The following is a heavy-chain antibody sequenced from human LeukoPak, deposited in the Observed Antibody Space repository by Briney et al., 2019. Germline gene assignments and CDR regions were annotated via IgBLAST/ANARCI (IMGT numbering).Heavy chain of an antibody. CDR3: ARDSISIGVVVAATPGPFGY. CDR2: IKQDGSEK. J-gene: IGHJ4*02. Sequence: PGGSLRLSCAASGFTFSSYWMSWVRQAPGKGLEWVANIKQDGSEKYYVDSVKGRFTISRDNAKNSLYLQMHSLRAEESAVYYCARDSISIGVVVAATPGPFGYWGQGTLVSVSS. CDR1: GFTFSSYW. V-gene: IGHV3-7*01. D-gene: IGHD2-15*01.